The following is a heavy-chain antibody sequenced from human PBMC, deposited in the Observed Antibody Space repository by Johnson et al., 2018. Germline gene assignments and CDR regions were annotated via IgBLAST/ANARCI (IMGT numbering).Heavy chain of an antibody. Sequence: QVQLVQSGGGVVQPGRSLRLSCAASGFTFSTYGMHWVRQAPGKGLEWVAIISYDASNKYYTDSVKGRFTISRDNSKNTLYLQMNSLRAEDTAAYYCARGGGYYYGSGSYFDYWGQGTLVTVSS. V-gene: IGHV3-30*03. D-gene: IGHD3-10*01. CDR1: GFTFSTYG. J-gene: IGHJ4*02. CDR2: ISYDASNK. CDR3: ARGGGYYYGSGSYFDY.